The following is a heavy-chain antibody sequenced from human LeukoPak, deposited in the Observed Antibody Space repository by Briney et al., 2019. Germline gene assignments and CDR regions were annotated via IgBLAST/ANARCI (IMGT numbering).Heavy chain of an antibody. V-gene: IGHV3-9*01. CDR2: ISWNSGSI. Sequence: GGSLRLSCAASGFTFDDYAMHWVRQAPGKGLEWVSGISWNSGSIGYADSVKGRFTISRDNAKNSLYLQMNSLRAEDTAVYYCASLRGGDSAFKNWGQGTRVTVSS. J-gene: IGHJ4*02. CDR3: ASLRGGDSAFKN. CDR1: GFTFDDYA. D-gene: IGHD3-16*01.